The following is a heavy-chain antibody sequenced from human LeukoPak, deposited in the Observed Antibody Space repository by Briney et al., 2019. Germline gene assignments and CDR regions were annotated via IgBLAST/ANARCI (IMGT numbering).Heavy chain of an antibody. CDR3: ARDRGRYYDSRGFYWGYYFDS. CDR1: EFTFTNSW. Sequence: GGSLRLSCAASEFTFTNSWMSWVRQAPGKGLEWVANTNRDGSEKYYVDSVKGRVTISRDNAMNFLYLQLNSLRVDDTAVYYCARDRGRYYDSRGFYWGYYFDSWGRGILVTVST. V-gene: IGHV3-7*03. D-gene: IGHD3-22*01. CDR2: TNRDGSEK. J-gene: IGHJ4*02.